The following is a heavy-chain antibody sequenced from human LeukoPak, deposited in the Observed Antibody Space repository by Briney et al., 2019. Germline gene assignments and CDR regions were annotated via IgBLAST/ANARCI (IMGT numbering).Heavy chain of an antibody. CDR1: GYTFTSYG. V-gene: IGHV1-8*02. D-gene: IGHD3-10*01. CDR2: MNPNSGNT. J-gene: IGHJ6*03. Sequence: ASVKVSCKASGYTFTSYGISWVRQAPGQGLEWMGWMNPNSGNTGYAQKFQGRVTMTRNTSISTAYMGLSSLRSEDTAVYYCARGRGVSYYYYYYMDVWGKGTTVTISS. CDR3: ARGRGVSYYYYYYMDV.